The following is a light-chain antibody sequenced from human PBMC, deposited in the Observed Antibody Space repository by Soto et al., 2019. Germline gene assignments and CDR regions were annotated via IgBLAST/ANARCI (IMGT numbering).Light chain of an antibody. Sequence: QSALTQPASVSGSPGQSITISCTGTSSDVGGYNYVSWYQQHPGKAPKLMIYDVSNRRSGVSNRFSGSKSGNTASLTISGLQAEDEADYYCSSYTSSSTSVFGGGTKLTVL. J-gene: IGLJ2*01. V-gene: IGLV2-14*01. CDR1: SSDVGGYNY. CDR2: DVS. CDR3: SSYTSSSTSV.